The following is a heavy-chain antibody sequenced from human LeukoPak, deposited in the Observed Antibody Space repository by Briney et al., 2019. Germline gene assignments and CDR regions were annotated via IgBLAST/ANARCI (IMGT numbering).Heavy chain of an antibody. J-gene: IGHJ4*02. CDR2: IYYSGTT. Sequence: SETLSLTCTVSGGSMDSFYWSWIRQSPGGGLEWIGYIYYSGTTNYNPSLRSRLIISVDTSKNQFSLNLISMTAADTAVYYCAKSDYYDSSGHPSSFEYWGQGTLVTVSS. CDR1: GGSMDSFY. CDR3: AKSDYYDSSGHPSSFEY. D-gene: IGHD3-22*01. V-gene: IGHV4-59*01.